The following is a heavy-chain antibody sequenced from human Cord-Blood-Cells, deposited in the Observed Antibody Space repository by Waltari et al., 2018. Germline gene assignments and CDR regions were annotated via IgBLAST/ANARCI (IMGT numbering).Heavy chain of an antibody. D-gene: IGHD6-19*01. Sequence: QVQLVESGGGVVQPGRSLRLSCAASGFTFSSYGMHWVRQAPGKGLEWVAVISYDGSNKYYADSVKCRFTISRDNSKNTLYLQMNSLRAEDTAVYYCAKAVAGTAFDIWGQGTMVTVSS. CDR2: ISYDGSNK. CDR1: GFTFSSYG. V-gene: IGHV3-30*18. J-gene: IGHJ3*02. CDR3: AKAVAGTAFDI.